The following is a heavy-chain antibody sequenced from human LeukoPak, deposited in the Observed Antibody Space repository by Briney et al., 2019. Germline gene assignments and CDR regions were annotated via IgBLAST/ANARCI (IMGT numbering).Heavy chain of an antibody. CDR2: IYYSGST. Sequence: SETLSLTCTVSGGSISSSSYYWGWIRQPPGKGLEWIGSIYYSGSTYYNPSLKSRVTISVDTSKNQFSLKLSSVTAADTAVYYCARARPAYSDFDYWGQGTLVTVSS. CDR3: ARARPAYSDFDY. J-gene: IGHJ4*02. V-gene: IGHV4-39*01. D-gene: IGHD2-15*01. CDR1: GGSISSSSYY.